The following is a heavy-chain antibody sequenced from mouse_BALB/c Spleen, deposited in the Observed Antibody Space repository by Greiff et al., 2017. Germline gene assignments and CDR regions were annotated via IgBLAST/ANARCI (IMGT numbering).Heavy chain of an antibody. CDR3: ARGGGSSYVDY. D-gene: IGHD1-1*01. CDR2: INPSTGYT. V-gene: IGHV1-7*01. J-gene: IGHJ2*01. Sequence: VQLQQSGAELAKPGASVKMSCKASGYTFTSYWMHWVKQRPGQGLEWIGYINPSTGYTEYNQKFKDKATLTADKSSSTAYMQLSSLTSEDSAVYYCARGGGSSYVDYWGQGTTLTVSS. CDR1: GYTFTSYW.